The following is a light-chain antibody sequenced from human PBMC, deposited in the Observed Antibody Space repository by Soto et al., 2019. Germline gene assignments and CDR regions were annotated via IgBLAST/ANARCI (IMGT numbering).Light chain of an antibody. J-gene: IGKJ1*01. CDR2: QVS. CDR1: QSLVYSDGNTY. Sequence: DVAMTQTPLSSPVTLGQPASISCRSSQSLVYSDGNTYLSWLQQRPGQPPRLLIYQVSNRFSGVPDRFSVSGAGTDFTLKISRVEAEDVGVYYCVQFSHFPRTFGQGTKVEI. CDR3: VQFSHFPRT. V-gene: IGKV2-24*01.